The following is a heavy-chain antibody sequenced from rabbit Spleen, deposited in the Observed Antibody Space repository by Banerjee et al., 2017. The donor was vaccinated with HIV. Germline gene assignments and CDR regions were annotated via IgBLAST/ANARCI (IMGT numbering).Heavy chain of an antibody. CDR1: GVSFSGDSY. V-gene: IGHV1S40*01. CDR3: ARDTSSSFSSNGMVL. J-gene: IGHJ6*01. D-gene: IGHD1-1*01. Sequence: QSLEESGGDLVKPGASLTLTCIASGVSFSGDSYMCWVRQAPGKGLEWIACIDTGSSGFTYFASWAKGRFTISKTSSTTVTLQMTSLTAADTASYFCARDTSSSFSSNGMVLWGPGSLVTVS. CDR2: IDTGSSGFT.